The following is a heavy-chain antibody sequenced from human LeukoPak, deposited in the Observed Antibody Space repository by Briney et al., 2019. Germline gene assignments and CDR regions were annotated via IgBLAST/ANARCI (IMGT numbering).Heavy chain of an antibody. D-gene: IGHD3-10*01. Sequence: GGSLRLSCAASGFTFSSSAMSWVRRAPGKGRQWRSRIKSGDYSTYYTDSVKGRFTISRASCKNVLYLQMHSLTTDDTAIYSCATANPTPRGINFDFWGQGALVTVSS. J-gene: IGHJ4*02. CDR1: GFTFSSSA. CDR2: IKSGDYST. CDR3: ATANPTPRGINFDF. V-gene: IGHV3-23*01.